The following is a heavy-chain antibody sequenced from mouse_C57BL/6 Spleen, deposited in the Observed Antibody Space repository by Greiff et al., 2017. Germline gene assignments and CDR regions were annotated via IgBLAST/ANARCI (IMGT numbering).Heavy chain of an antibody. CDR2: IRLKSDNYAT. J-gene: IGHJ3*01. D-gene: IGHD1-1*01. Sequence: DVKLVESGGGLVQPGGSMKLSCVASGFTFSNYWMNWVRQSPEKGLEWVAQIRLKSDNYATHYAESVKGRFTISRDDSKSSVYLQMNNLRAEDTGIYYCTYYGSSAYWGQGTLVTVSA. V-gene: IGHV6-3*01. CDR3: TYYGSSAY. CDR1: GFTFSNYW.